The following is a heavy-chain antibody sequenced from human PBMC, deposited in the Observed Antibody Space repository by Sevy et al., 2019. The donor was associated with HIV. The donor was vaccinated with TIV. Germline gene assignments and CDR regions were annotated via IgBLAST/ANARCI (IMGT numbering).Heavy chain of an antibody. CDR1: GFTFSSYT. CDR2: IISSSNSI. D-gene: IGHD2-2*01. CDR3: ARDKVEVVPVDYYYGMDV. J-gene: IGHJ6*02. V-gene: IGHV3-21*01. Sequence: GGSLRLSCAASGFTFSSYTMNWVRQAPGKGLEWVSSIISSSNSIYYADSVKGRFTISRDNAKNSLYLQMNSLRAEDTAVYYCARDKVEVVPVDYYYGMDVWGQGTMVTVSS.